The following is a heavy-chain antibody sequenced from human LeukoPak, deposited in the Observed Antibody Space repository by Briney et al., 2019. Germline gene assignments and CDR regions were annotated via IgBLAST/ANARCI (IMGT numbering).Heavy chain of an antibody. Sequence: GGSLRLSCAASGFTFSSYAMHWARQAPGKGLEWVAVISYDGSNKYYADSVKGRFTISRDNSKNTLYLQMNSLRAEDTAVYYCARDRGSSSWYYFDYWGQGTLVTVSS. CDR2: ISYDGSNK. V-gene: IGHV3-30-3*01. J-gene: IGHJ4*02. D-gene: IGHD6-13*01. CDR1: GFTFSSYA. CDR3: ARDRGSSSWYYFDY.